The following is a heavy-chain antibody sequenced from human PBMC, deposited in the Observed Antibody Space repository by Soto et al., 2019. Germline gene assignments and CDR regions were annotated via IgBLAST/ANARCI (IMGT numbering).Heavy chain of an antibody. CDR1: GFTFNSYG. D-gene: IGHD3-22*01. CDR3: SMNDYDSRGYYYFDQ. V-gene: IGHV3-23*01. Sequence: GGSLRLSCAASGFTFNSYGMSWVRQAPGKGLEWVSVISGRGGSTYYADSVKGRFTISRDNSKNTLYLQMNSLRAEDTAIYYCSMNDYDSRGYYYFDQWGRGTLVTVSS. J-gene: IGHJ4*02. CDR2: ISGRGGST.